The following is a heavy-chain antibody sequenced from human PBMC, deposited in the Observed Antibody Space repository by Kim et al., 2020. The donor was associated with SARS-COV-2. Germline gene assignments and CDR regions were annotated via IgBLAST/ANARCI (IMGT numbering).Heavy chain of an antibody. CDR1: GFTFSSYA. D-gene: IGHD4-17*01. CDR2: ISYDGSNK. CDR3: ARDGDHDYGDYFGYFQH. J-gene: IGHJ1*01. V-gene: IGHV3-30*04. Sequence: GGSLRLSCAASGFTFSSYAMHWVRQAPGKGLEWVAVISYDGSNKYYADSVKGRFTISRDNSKNTLYLQMNSLRAEDTAVYYCARDGDHDYGDYFGYFQHWGQGTLVTVSS.